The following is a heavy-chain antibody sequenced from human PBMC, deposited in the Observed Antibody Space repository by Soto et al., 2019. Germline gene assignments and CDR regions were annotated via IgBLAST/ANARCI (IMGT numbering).Heavy chain of an antibody. CDR2: FNPKTGGA. J-gene: IGHJ4*02. V-gene: IGHV1-2*02. CDR1: GYIFPDYY. D-gene: IGHD2-15*01. CDR3: SRASAAATSWFVY. Sequence: ASVKVSCKASGYIFPDYYIHWVRQAPGQGLEWMGWFNPKTGGANSAQKFQGRVTMTRDTSITTVYLELSSLTSGDTAVYFCSRASAAATSWFVYWGQGSLVTVSS.